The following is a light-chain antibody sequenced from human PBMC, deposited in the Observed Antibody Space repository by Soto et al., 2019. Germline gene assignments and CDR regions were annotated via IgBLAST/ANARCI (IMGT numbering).Light chain of an antibody. CDR1: QGISSY. Sequence: DIQLTQSPSFLSASVGDRVTITCRASQGISSYLAWYQQKPGKAPKLLIYAASTLQSGVPSRFSCRGSGTEFTLTSRTLQPEDFETYYCQHLNSYLWTLGQWTTVYIK. CDR2: AAS. V-gene: IGKV1-9*01. CDR3: QHLNSYLWT. J-gene: IGKJ1*01.